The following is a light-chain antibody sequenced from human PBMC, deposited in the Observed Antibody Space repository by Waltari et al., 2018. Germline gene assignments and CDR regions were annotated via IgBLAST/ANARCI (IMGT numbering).Light chain of an antibody. J-gene: IGLJ3*02. CDR3: ALSMGSGIWV. V-gene: IGLV8-61*01. Sequence: QTVVTQEPSLSVSPGGTVTLTCGLSSGSVSAAHYPYWFQPAPGQAPRTLTFDTTTLSSGVPDRFSGSILDNKAALTITGAQAENECDYYCALSMGSGIWVFGGGTKLTVL. CDR2: DTT. CDR1: SGSVSAAHY.